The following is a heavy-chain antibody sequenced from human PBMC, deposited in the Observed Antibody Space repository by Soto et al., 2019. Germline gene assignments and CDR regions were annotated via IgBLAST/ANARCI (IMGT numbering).Heavy chain of an antibody. CDR1: GGTFSSYA. V-gene: IGHV1-69*13. J-gene: IGHJ4*02. Sequence: ASVKVSCKASGGTFSSYAISWVRQAPGQGLGWMGGIIPIFGTANYAQKFQGRVTITADESTSTAYMELSSLRSEDTAVYYCARDPPGHYFDYWGQGTLVTVSS. CDR3: ARDPPGHYFDY. CDR2: IIPIFGTA.